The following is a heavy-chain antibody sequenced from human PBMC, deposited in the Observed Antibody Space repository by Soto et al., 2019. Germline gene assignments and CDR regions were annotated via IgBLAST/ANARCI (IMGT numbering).Heavy chain of an antibody. D-gene: IGHD1-26*01. CDR2: IDPSDSYT. V-gene: IGHV5-10-1*01. CDR3: AGLGSGSYYLSLDY. CDR1: GYSFTSYW. J-gene: IGHJ4*02. Sequence: GESLKISCKGSGYSFTSYWISWVRQMPGKGLEWMGRIDPSDSYTNYSPSFQGHVTISADKSISTAYLQWSSLKASDTAMYYYAGLGSGSYYLSLDYWGQGTLVTVPQ.